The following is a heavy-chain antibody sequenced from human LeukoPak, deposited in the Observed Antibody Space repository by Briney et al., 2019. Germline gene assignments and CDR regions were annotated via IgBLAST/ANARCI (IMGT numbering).Heavy chain of an antibody. D-gene: IGHD3-22*01. J-gene: IGHJ5*02. CDR3: ARAGQHYYDSSGYYTGRFDP. CDR2: INPSGGST. Sequence: ASVKVSCKASGYTFTSYYMHWVRQAPGQGLEWMGIINPSGGSTSYAQKFQGGVTMTRDTSTSTVYMELSSLRSEDTAVYYCARAGQHYYDSSGYYTGRFDPWGQGTLVTVSS. V-gene: IGHV1-46*01. CDR1: GYTFTSYY.